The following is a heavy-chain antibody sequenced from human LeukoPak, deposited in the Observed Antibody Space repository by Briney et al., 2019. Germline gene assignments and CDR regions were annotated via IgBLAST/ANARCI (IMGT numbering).Heavy chain of an antibody. CDR3: ARDHGSAYYRAPRH. D-gene: IGHD3-10*01. CDR2: INPSGGST. J-gene: IGHJ4*02. Sequence: ASVKVSCKASGYIFTNYYMHWVRQAPGQGLEWMGTINPSGGSTTYAQKFQGRVTMTSDTTTSAVYMELSSLRSEDTALYYCARDHGSAYYRAPRHWGQGTLVTVSS. V-gene: IGHV1-46*01. CDR1: GYIFTNYY.